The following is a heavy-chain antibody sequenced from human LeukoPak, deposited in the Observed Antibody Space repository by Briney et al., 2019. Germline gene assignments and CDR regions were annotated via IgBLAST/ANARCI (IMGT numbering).Heavy chain of an antibody. D-gene: IGHD6-13*01. J-gene: IGHJ4*02. CDR3: TRFYSESSSWALDY. Sequence: GGSLRLSXTVSGFSFGDYTMSWVRQAPGKGLEWVGFIRSKAYGGTTEYAASVKGRFTISRDDSKTIAYLQMNSLKTEDTAVYYCTRFYSESSSWALDYWGQGTLVTVSS. V-gene: IGHV3-49*04. CDR2: IRSKAYGGTT. CDR1: GFSFGDYT.